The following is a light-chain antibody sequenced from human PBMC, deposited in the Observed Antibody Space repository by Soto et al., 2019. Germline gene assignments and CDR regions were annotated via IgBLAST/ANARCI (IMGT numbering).Light chain of an antibody. CDR1: SSNIGAGYD. V-gene: IGLV1-40*01. Sequence: QSVLTQPPSVSGAPGQRGTSACTWVSSNIGAGYDVHWYQHLPGTAPKLLIYGNSNRPSGVPDRFSGSKSGTSASLAITGLQAEHEADYYCQSYDRSLSGYVFGTGTKVTVL. CDR3: QSYDRSLSGYV. J-gene: IGLJ1*01. CDR2: GNS.